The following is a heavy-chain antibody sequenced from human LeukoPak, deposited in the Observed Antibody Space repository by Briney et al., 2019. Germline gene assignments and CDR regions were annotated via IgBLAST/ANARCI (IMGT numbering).Heavy chain of an antibody. CDR3: AELGITMIGGV. V-gene: IGHV3-48*03. CDR1: GFALCSYA. CDR2: ISSSGSTI. Sequence: HGGSPRLSRAASGFALCSYAMSWVPQAPGEGLERVSYISSSGSTIYYADSVKGRFTISRDNAKNSLYLQMNSLRAEDTAVYYCAELGITMIGGVWGKGTTVTISS. J-gene: IGHJ6*04. D-gene: IGHD3-10*02.